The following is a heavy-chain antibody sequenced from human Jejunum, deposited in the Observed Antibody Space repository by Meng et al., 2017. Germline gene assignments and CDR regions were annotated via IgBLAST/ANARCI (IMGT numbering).Heavy chain of an antibody. Sequence: VQCVHSGAEGNKPGASVNCSCESSGYSVSYYYLHWLRHAPGQGLEWLGVSHPGGGSTNYAQKFQGRVTMTRDTSANTVYMELCSLKSEDTSVYYCLREFRGGYFDYWGQGTLVTVSS. J-gene: IGHJ4*02. D-gene: IGHD3-16*01. V-gene: IGHV1-46*01. CDR2: SHPGGGST. CDR3: LREFRGGYFDY. CDR1: GYSVSYYY.